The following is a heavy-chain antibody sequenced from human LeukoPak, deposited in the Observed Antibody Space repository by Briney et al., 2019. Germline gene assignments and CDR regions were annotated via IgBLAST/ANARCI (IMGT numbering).Heavy chain of an antibody. J-gene: IGHJ5*02. V-gene: IGHV4-34*01. CDR2: INHSGST. CDR1: GGSFSGYY. D-gene: IGHD3-22*01. Sequence: SETLSLTCAVYGGSFSGYYWSWIRQPPGKGLEWIGEINHSGSTNYNPSLKSRVTISVDTSKNQFSLKLSSVTAADTAVYYCARDAVVVRNWFDPWGQGTLVTVSS. CDR3: ARDAVVVRNWFDP.